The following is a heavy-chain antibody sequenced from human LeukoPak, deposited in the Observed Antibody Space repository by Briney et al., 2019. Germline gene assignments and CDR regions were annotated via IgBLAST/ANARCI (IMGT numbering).Heavy chain of an antibody. CDR2: INHSGST. Sequence: SETLSLTCAVYGGSFSGYYWSWIRQPPGKGLEWIGEINHSGSTNYNPSLKSRVTISVDASKNQFSLKPSSVTAADTAVYYCARAPRFDPWGQGTLVTVSS. V-gene: IGHV4-34*01. J-gene: IGHJ5*02. CDR3: ARAPRFDP. CDR1: GGSFSGYY.